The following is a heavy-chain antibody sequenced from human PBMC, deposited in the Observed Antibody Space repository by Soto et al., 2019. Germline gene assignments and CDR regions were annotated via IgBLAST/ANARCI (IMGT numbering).Heavy chain of an antibody. V-gene: IGHV3-7*01. Sequence: PGGSLRLSCAASGFTFSSYWMSWVRQAPGKGLEWVANIKQDGSEKYYVDSVKGRFTISRDNAKNSLYLQMNSLRAEDTAVYYCARDDVVVAAPGPDYYYYYMDVWGKGTTVTVSS. D-gene: IGHD2-15*01. CDR3: ARDDVVVAAPGPDYYYYYMDV. J-gene: IGHJ6*03. CDR2: IKQDGSEK. CDR1: GFTFSSYW.